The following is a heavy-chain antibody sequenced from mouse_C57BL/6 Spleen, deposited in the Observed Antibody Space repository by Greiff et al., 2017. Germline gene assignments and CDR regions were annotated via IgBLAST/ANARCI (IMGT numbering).Heavy chain of an antibody. J-gene: IGHJ1*03. CDR2: ISGGGGNT. CDR1: GFTFSSYT. D-gene: IGHD1-1*01. V-gene: IGHV5-9*01. CDR3: ARGDYGSSYVGYFDV. Sequence: EVQRVESGGGLVKPGGSLKLSCAASGFTFSSYTMSWVRQTPEKRLEWVATISGGGGNTYYPDSVKGRFTISRDNAKNTLYLQMSSLRSEDTALYYCARGDYGSSYVGYFDVWGTGTTVTVSS.